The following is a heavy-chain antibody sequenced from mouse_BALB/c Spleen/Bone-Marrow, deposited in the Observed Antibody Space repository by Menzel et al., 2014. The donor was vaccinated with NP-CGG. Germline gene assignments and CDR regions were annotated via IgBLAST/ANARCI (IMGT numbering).Heavy chain of an antibody. CDR3: ARALSYGSSFDY. Sequence: EVQLVESGGGLVQPGGSRKLSCAASGFTFSDYGMAWVRQAPGKGPEWVAFISNLAYSIYYTYTVTGRFTISRENAKNALYLEMSSLRSEDTAMYYCARALSYGSSFDYWGQGTTLTVSS. J-gene: IGHJ2*01. CDR2: ISNLAYSI. V-gene: IGHV5-15*02. CDR1: GFTFSDYG. D-gene: IGHD1-1*01.